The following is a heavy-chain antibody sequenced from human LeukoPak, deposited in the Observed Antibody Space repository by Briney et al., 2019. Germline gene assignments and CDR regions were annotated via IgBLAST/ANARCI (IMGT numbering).Heavy chain of an antibody. Sequence: PSETLSLTCTVSGYSISTGYYWGWIRQPPGKGLEWIGSIYHSGSTYYNPSLKSRVTISVDTSRNQFSLKLSSVTAADTAVYYCARERVEETYYYYMDVWGKGTTVTVSS. J-gene: IGHJ6*03. CDR2: IYHSGST. V-gene: IGHV4-38-2*02. CDR1: GYSISTGYY. CDR3: ARERVEETYYYYMDV.